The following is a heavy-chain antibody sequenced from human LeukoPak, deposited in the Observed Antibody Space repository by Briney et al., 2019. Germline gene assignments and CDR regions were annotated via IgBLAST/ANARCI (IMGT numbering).Heavy chain of an antibody. CDR1: GGSISSGGYY. CDR2: IYYSGST. CDR3: ARVYRGYYYDSSGYYKGYWFDP. Sequence: SQTLSLTCTVSGGSISSGGYYWSWIRQHPGKGLEWIGYIYYSGSTYYNPSLKSRVTISVDTSKNQFSLKLSSVTAADTAVYYCARVYRGYYYDSSGYYKGYWFDPWGQGTLVTVSS. J-gene: IGHJ5*02. V-gene: IGHV4-31*03. D-gene: IGHD3-22*01.